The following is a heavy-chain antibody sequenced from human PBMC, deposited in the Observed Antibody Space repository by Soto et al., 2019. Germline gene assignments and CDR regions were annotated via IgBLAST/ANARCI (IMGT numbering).Heavy chain of an antibody. J-gene: IGHJ6*02. CDR2: IIPIFGTA. CDR1: GGTFSSYA. V-gene: IGHV1-69*12. CDR3: ASATYSNYDYYYYGMDV. Sequence: QVQLVQSGAEVKKPGSSVKVSCKASGGTFSSYAISWVRQAPGQGLEWVGGIIPIFGTANYAQKFQGRVTITADESTSTAYMELSSLRSEDTAVYYCASATYSNYDYYYYGMDVWGQGTTVTVSS. D-gene: IGHD4-4*01.